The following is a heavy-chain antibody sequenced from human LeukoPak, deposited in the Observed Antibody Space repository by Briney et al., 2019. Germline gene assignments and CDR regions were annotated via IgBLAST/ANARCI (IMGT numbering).Heavy chain of an antibody. D-gene: IGHD3-22*01. V-gene: IGHV1-46*01. J-gene: IGHJ4*02. CDR2: INPSGGST. CDR1: GYTFTSYY. Sequence: GASVKVSCKASGYTFTSYYMHWVRQAPGQGLEWMGIINPSGGSTSYAQKFQGRVTMTRDTSTSTVYMELSSLRSEDTAVYYCARAPPYYYDSSGYYAYWGQGTLVTVSS. CDR3: ARAPPYYYDSSGYYAY.